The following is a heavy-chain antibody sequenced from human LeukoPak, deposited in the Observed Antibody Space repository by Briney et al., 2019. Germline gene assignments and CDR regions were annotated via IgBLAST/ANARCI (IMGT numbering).Heavy chain of an antibody. CDR3: ARGGTYYYGSGSYYNAYYFDY. D-gene: IGHD3-10*01. CDR2: MNHNSGNT. V-gene: IGHV1-8*01. J-gene: IGHJ4*02. Sequence: ASVKVSCKASGYTFTSYDFNWVRQATGQGLQWMVWMNHNSGNTGYAQKFQGRVTMTRNTSISTAYMELSSVRAEDTAVYYCARGGTYYYGSGSYYNAYYFDYGAEGTLDTVSS. CDR1: GYTFTSYD.